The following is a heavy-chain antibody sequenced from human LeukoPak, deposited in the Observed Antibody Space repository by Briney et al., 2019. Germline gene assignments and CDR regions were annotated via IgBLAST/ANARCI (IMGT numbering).Heavy chain of an antibody. CDR2: IYYSGST. J-gene: IGHJ5*02. D-gene: IGHD3-16*02. CDR1: GGSISSHY. Sequence: SETLSLTCTVSGGSISSHYWSWIRQPPGKGLEWIGYIYYSGSTNYNPSLKSRVTISVDTSKNQFSLKLSSVTAAGTAVYYCARVIPFVWFDPWGQGTLVTVSS. V-gene: IGHV4-59*08. CDR3: ARVIPFVWFDP.